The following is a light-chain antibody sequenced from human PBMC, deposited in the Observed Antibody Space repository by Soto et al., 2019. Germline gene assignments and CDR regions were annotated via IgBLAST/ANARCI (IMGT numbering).Light chain of an antibody. Sequence: EIVLTQSPGTLSLSPGERATLSCRASQSVSNYLAWYQQKPGQAPRLLISGASSRATGIPDRFSGSGSGTDVTLTISRLEPEDFAVYYCQQYGSYRTFGQGTKVEIK. V-gene: IGKV3-20*01. CDR3: QQYGSYRT. CDR1: QSVSNY. J-gene: IGKJ1*01. CDR2: GAS.